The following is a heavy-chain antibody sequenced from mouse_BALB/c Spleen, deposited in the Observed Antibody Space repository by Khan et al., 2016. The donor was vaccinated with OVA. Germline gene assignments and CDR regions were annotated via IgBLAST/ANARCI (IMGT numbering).Heavy chain of an antibody. V-gene: IGHV14-3*02. Sequence: VQLKESGAELVKPGASVKLSCTASGFNIKDTYMHWVKQRPEQGLEWIGRIDPANGNTKYDPKFQDKATITADTSSNTAYLQLSSLKSEDTAVYYCARDYWDVFAYWGQGTLVTVSA. CDR2: IDPANGNT. CDR1: GFNIKDTY. J-gene: IGHJ3*01. D-gene: IGHD4-1*01. CDR3: ARDYWDVFAY.